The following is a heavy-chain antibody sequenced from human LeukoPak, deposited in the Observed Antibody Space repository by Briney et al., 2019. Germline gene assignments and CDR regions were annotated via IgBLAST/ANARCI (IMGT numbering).Heavy chain of an antibody. V-gene: IGHV4-39*01. CDR3: ARHRTNNYGSGTPFDN. CDR2: IHYSGNT. Sequence: GSLRLSCAVSGFTFTTYWLGWIRQSPGKGLEWVGSIHYSGNTQYNPTLKSRLSTSVDTSRNQFSLKLTSVSVADTAVYYCARHRTNNYGSGTPFDNWGQGTLVTVSA. D-gene: IGHD3-10*01. J-gene: IGHJ4*02. CDR1: GFTFTTYW.